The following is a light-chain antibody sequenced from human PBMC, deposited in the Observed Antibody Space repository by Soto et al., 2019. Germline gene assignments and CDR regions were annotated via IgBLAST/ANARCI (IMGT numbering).Light chain of an antibody. J-gene: IGLJ1*01. V-gene: IGLV2-14*01. CDR2: EVR. Sequence: QSVLPQPASVSGSPGQSITISCTGTSSDIGSYNYVAWYQQFPGKIPKLIIYEVRNRPSGVSFRFSGSKSGNTASLTISGRQAEDEADYYCISDRGSDTSYVFGTGTKVT. CDR3: ISDRGSDTSYV. CDR1: SSDIGSYNY.